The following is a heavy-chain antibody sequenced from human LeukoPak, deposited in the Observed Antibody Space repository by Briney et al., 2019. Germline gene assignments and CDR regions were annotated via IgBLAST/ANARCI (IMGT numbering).Heavy chain of an antibody. J-gene: IGHJ5*02. CDR3: ARERVRYPNWFDP. D-gene: IGHD3-16*02. Sequence: ASVKVSCKASGGTFSSYAISWVRQAPGQGLEWMGGIIPIFGTANYAQKFQGRVTITADESTSTAYMELSSLRSEDTAVYYCARERVRYPNWFDPWGQGTLDTVSS. V-gene: IGHV1-69*13. CDR1: GGTFSSYA. CDR2: IIPIFGTA.